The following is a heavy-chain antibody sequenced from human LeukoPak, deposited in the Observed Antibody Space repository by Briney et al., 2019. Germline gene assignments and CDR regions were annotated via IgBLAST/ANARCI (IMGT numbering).Heavy chain of an antibody. CDR3: ARERVGYCSYTSCQGWFDP. Sequence: SETLSLTCTVSGGSISNYYWSWIRQPPGKGLEWIGYIYYSGSTKYNPSLKSRVTISVDTSKNQFSLKLSSVTAADTAVYYCARERVGYCSYTSCQGWFDPWGQGTLVTVSS. J-gene: IGHJ5*02. CDR1: GGSISNYY. D-gene: IGHD2-2*03. CDR2: IYYSGST. V-gene: IGHV4-59*12.